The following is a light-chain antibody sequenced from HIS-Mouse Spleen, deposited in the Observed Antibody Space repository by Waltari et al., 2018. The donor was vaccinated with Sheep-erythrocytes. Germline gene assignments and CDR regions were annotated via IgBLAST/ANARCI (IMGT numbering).Light chain of an antibody. V-gene: IGLV2-11*01. Sequence: SGSPGQSVTISCTGTSSDVGGYNYVSWYQQHPGKAPKLMIYYVSKRPSGVPDRFSGSKSGNTASLTISGLQAEDEADYYCCSYAGSYTYVFGTGTKVTVL. CDR3: CSYAGSYTYV. CDR1: SSDVGGYNY. J-gene: IGLJ1*01. CDR2: YVS.